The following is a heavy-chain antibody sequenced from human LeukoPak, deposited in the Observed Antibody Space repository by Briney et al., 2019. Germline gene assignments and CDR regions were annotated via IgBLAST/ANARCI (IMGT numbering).Heavy chain of an antibody. CDR3: ARGLMGAGSSGAFDI. J-gene: IGHJ3*02. D-gene: IGHD1-26*01. V-gene: IGHV4-34*01. CDR1: GGSFSGYY. CDR2: INHSGST. Sequence: SETLSLTCAVYGGSFSGYYCNWIRQPPGKWLEWIGEINHSGSTNYISSLKSRVTISIDTSKNQFSLKMSSVTAADTAVYYCARGLMGAGSSGAFDIWGQGTLVTVSS.